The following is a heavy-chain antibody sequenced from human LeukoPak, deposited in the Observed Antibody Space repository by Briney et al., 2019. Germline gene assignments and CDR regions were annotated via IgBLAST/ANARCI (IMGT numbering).Heavy chain of an antibody. Sequence: GGSLRLSCVASGFSVSSDYLSWVRQAPGKGLDWVSVIYSGGRTYYADSVKGRFTISRDNSKNTLYLHMNSLRAEDTAVYYCARPKPIRYYYDSSGYYYGMDVWGQGTTVTVSS. V-gene: IGHV3-53*01. D-gene: IGHD3-22*01. J-gene: IGHJ6*02. CDR3: ARPKPIRYYYDSSGYYYGMDV. CDR1: GFSVSSDY. CDR2: IYSGGRT.